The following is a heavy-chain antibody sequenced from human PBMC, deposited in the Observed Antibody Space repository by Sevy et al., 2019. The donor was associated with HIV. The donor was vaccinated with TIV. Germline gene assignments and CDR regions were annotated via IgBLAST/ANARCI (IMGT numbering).Heavy chain of an antibody. J-gene: IGHJ4*02. CDR3: ARDPGFYCSGGSCYPRYYFDY. CDR1: GFTFSSYS. D-gene: IGHD2-15*01. V-gene: IGHV3-21*01. Sequence: GGSLRLSCAASGFTFSSYSMNWVRQAPGKGLEWVSSISSSSIYIYYADSVKGLFTISRDNAKNSLYLQMNSLRAEDTAVYYCARDPGFYCSGGSCYPRYYFDYWGQRTLVTVSS. CDR2: ISSSSIYI.